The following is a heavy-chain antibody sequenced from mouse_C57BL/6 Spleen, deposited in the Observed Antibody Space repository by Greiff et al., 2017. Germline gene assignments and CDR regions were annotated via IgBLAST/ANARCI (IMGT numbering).Heavy chain of an antibody. CDR2: IRNKANGYTT. J-gene: IGHJ1*03. D-gene: IGHD2-1*01. CDR3: ARLVNWYFDV. V-gene: IGHV7-3*01. CDR1: GFTFTDYY. Sequence: EVKLVESGGGLVQPGGSLSLSCAASGFTFTDYYMSWVRQPPGKALEWLGFIRNKANGYTTEYSASVKGRFTISRDNSQSILYLQMNAMRAEDSATYYCARLVNWYFDVWGTGTTVTVSS.